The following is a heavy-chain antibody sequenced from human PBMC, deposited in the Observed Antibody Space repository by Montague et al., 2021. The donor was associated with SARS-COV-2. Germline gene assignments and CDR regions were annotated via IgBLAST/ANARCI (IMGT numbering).Heavy chain of an antibody. D-gene: IGHD3-22*01. V-gene: IGHV4-61*01. J-gene: IGHJ1*01. CDR3: ARIGYGSVGYYYIYPD. Sequence: SETLSLTCTVSGASVRSGNSYWNWIRQPPGKGLEWIGYISYSGSTNYGPSLKSRVTISVDTSKNQLSLKVISATAADTAVYYCARIGYGSVGYYYIYPDWGQGTLVTVSS. CDR1: GASVRSGNSY. CDR2: ISYSGST.